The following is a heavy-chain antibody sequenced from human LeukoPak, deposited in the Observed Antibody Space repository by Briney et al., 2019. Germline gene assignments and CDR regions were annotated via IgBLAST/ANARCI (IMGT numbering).Heavy chain of an antibody. CDR1: GYTFTSYG. CDR3: ARDLYSSSWYGHYYYYYYMDV. D-gene: IGHD6-13*01. Sequence: ASVKVSCKASGYTFTSYGISWVRQAPGQGLEWMGWISAYNGNTNYAQKLQGRVTMTTDTSTSTAYMELRSLRSDDTAVYYCARDLYSSSWYGHYYYYYYMDVWGKRTTVTLSS. CDR2: ISAYNGNT. J-gene: IGHJ6*03. V-gene: IGHV1-18*01.